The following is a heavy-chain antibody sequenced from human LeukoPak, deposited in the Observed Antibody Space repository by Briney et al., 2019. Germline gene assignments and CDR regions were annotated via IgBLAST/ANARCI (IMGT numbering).Heavy chain of an antibody. V-gene: IGHV3-30*04. D-gene: IGHD2-2*02. CDR1: GFTFSAYA. CDR3: ARQFHCFDRGCYTFDL. Sequence: GGSLRLSCAASGFTFSAYAMHWLRQAPGEGLEWVAATSYDGSNQNYAPSVKGRFTISRDYSKNALYLQMDSLRAEDTALYFCARQFHCFDRGCYTFDLWGQGTLVTVSA. CDR2: TSYDGSNQ. J-gene: IGHJ4*02.